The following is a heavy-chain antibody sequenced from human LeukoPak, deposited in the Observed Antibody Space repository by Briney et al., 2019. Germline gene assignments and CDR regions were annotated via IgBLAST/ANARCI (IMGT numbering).Heavy chain of an antibody. Sequence: GGSLRLSCAASGFIFSDYYLSWIRQAPGKGLEWVTFIRSDGTNKYYADSVKGRFTISRDNSKNMLYLQMNSLSAEDTAVYYCAGDFDYWGQGTLVTVSS. V-gene: IGHV3-30*02. CDR2: IRSDGTNK. CDR3: AGDFDY. CDR1: GFIFSDYY. J-gene: IGHJ4*02.